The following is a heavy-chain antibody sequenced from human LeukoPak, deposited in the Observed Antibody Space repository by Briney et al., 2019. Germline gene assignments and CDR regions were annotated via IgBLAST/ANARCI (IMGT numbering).Heavy chain of an antibody. D-gene: IGHD5-18*01. Sequence: PGGSLRLSRAASGFTFISYWMHWVRQAPGKGLVWVSRINGYGSSTDFADSVKGRFTISRDNAKNTLYLQMNSLRAEDTAVYYCARDAPGNTALDYWGQGTLSPSPQ. CDR1: GFTFISYW. CDR3: ARDAPGNTALDY. CDR2: INGYGSST. J-gene: IGHJ4*02. V-gene: IGHV3-74*01.